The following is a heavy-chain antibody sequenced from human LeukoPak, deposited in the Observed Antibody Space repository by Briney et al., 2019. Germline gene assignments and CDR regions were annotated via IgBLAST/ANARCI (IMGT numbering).Heavy chain of an antibody. V-gene: IGHV4-34*01. CDR3: ARVRVTMVVTPHAFDI. D-gene: IGHD4-23*01. CDR2: INHSGDT. Sequence: SETLSLTCAVYGGSFSRYYWSWIRQPPRRGLEWIGEINHSGDTNYNPSLKSRVTISLDTSKNQFSLKLSSVTAADTAVYYCARVRVTMVVTPHAFDIWGQGTMVTVSS. CDR1: GGSFSRYY. J-gene: IGHJ3*02.